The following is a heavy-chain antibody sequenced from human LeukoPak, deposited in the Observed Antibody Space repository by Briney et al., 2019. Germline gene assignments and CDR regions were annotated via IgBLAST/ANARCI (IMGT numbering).Heavy chain of an antibody. CDR3: ARGSHYYDSSGYLLDY. D-gene: IGHD3-22*01. J-gene: IGHJ4*02. V-gene: IGHV1-69*13. CDR1: GGTFSSYA. CDR2: IIPIFGTA. Sequence: SVKVSCKASGGTFSSYAISWVRQAPGQGLEWMGGIIPIFGTANYAQKFQGRVTITADESTSTAYMELSSLRSEDTAVYYCARGSHYYDSSGYLLDYWGQGTLVTVSS.